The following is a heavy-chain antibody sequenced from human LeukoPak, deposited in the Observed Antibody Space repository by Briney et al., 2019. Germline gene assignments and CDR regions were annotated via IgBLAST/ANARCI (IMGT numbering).Heavy chain of an antibody. D-gene: IGHD2-8*01. CDR1: GLTFSSDW. Sequence: GSLRLSCAASGLTFSSDWMHWVRQVPGKGLVWVSRINSDASTINYADSMKGRFTISRDNAKNTLYLQMNNLRAEDTAVYYCAREDCTIGAVCSSLLDHWGRGTLVTVSS. J-gene: IGHJ4*02. CDR3: AREDCTIGAVCSSLLDH. CDR2: INSDASTI. V-gene: IGHV3-74*01.